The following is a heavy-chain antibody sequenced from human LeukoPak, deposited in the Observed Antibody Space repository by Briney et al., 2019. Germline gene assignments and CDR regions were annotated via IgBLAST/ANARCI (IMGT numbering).Heavy chain of an antibody. J-gene: IGHJ4*02. D-gene: IGHD3-9*01. CDR3: ARGGSGYFNWLTY. CDR2: ISGSGGST. V-gene: IGHV3-23*01. CDR1: GFTFSSYA. Sequence: GGSLRLSCAASGFTFSSYAMSWVRQAPGKGLEWVSAISGSGGSTYYADSVKGRFTISRDNSKNTLYLQMNSLRAEDTAVYYCARGGSGYFNWLTYWGQGALVTVSS.